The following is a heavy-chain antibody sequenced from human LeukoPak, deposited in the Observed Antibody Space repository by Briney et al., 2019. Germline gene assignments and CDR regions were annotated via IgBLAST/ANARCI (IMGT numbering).Heavy chain of an antibody. J-gene: IGHJ4*02. Sequence: GGSLRLSCAGSGYSFRSHSMNWVRQAPGKGLEWVSSISSISHYIYYADSVKGRFTISRDNAKNSLYLQMNSLRAEDAALYYCTRDYYDSSGLPFDYGRQGTLVTVSS. CDR3: TRDYYDSSGLPFDY. D-gene: IGHD3-22*01. CDR1: GYSFRSHS. V-gene: IGHV3-21*01. CDR2: ISSISHYI.